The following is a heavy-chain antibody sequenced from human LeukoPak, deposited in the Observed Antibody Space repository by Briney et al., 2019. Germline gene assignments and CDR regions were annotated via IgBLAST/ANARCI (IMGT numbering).Heavy chain of an antibody. D-gene: IGHD3-10*01. Sequence: PGGSLRLSCEGSGFSFSSYWMTWVRQCPGKGPEWVANIKQDESERYTVDSVKGRFTISRDNAKNSVYLQMNSLRAEDTALYYYARLSAYYYGSYFYYYMDVWGKGTTVTVSS. J-gene: IGHJ6*03. CDR3: ARLSAYYYGSYFYYYMDV. CDR2: IKQDESER. CDR1: GFSFSSYW. V-gene: IGHV3-7*01.